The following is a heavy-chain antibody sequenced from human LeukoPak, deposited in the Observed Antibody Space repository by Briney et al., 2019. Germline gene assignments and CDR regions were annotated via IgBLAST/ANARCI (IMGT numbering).Heavy chain of an antibody. Sequence: SETLSLTCTVSGYSISSGYYWGWIRQPPGKGLEWIGEINHSGSTNYNPSLKSRVTISVDTSKNQFSLKLSSVTAADTAVYYCARNFRPNYYYYYYMDVWGKGTTVTISS. V-gene: IGHV4-38-2*02. J-gene: IGHJ6*03. CDR2: INHSGST. CDR3: ARNFRPNYYYYYYMDV. CDR1: GYSISSGYY.